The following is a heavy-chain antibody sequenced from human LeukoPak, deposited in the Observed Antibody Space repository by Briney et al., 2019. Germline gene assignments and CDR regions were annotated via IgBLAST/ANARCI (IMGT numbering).Heavy chain of an antibody. D-gene: IGHD1-20*01. CDR2: INHSAST. CDR3: AITGRAAYDY. J-gene: IGHJ4*02. CDR1: GGSFSSYY. V-gene: IGHV4-34*01. Sequence: SETLSLTCAVYGGSFSSYYWSWIRQPPGKGLEWIGEINHSASTNYNPSLKRRVTISGDTSKNEFSLKLSSATAADTAVYYCAITGRAAYDYWGQGTLVTVSS.